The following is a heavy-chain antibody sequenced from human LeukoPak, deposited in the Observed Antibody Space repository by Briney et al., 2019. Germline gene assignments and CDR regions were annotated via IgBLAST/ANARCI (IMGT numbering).Heavy chain of an antibody. CDR3: ARTDPDFWSGYPLDY. D-gene: IGHD3-3*01. CDR1: GFTFSSYS. Sequence: GGSLRLSCAASGFTFSSYSMNWVRQAPGKGLEWVSYISSSSSTIYYADSVKGRFTIPRDNAKNSLYLQMNSLRAEDTAVYYCARTDPDFWSGYPLDYWGQGTLVTVSS. CDR2: ISSSSSTI. V-gene: IGHV3-48*01. J-gene: IGHJ4*02.